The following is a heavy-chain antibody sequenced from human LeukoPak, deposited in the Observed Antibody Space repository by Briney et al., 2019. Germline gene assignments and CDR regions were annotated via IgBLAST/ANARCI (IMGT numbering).Heavy chain of an antibody. V-gene: IGHV4-30-4*07. CDR1: GGSISSGGYS. CDR3: ASLRGDAFEI. CDR2: IYYSGST. J-gene: IGHJ3*02. Sequence: PSETLSLTCAVSGGSISSGGYSWSWIRQPPGKGLEWIGYIYYSGSTYYNPSLKSRVTISVDTSKNQFSLKLTSVTAADTAVYYCASLRGDAFEIWGQGTMVTVSS.